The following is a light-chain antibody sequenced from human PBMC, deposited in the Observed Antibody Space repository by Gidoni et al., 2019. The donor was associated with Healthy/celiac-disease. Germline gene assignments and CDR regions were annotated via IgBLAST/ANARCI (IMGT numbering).Light chain of an antibody. V-gene: IGKV3-15*01. CDR2: GAS. CDR1: QSVSSN. Sequence: EIVMTQCPSTLSVSPGEIATLPCKARQSVSSNLAWYQQKPGQAHRLLIYGASTRATVIPARFIGSGSGTECTFTISSLQSEDFAIYYCQQYNNWPQTFGQGTKVEIK. J-gene: IGKJ1*01. CDR3: QQYNNWPQT.